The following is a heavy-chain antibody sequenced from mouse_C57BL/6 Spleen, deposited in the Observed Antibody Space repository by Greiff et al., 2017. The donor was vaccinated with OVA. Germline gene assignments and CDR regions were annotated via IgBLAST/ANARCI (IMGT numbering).Heavy chain of an antibody. CDR2: FDPETGGT. V-gene: IGHV1-15*01. Sequence: VKLQESGAELVRPGASVTLSCKASGYTFTDYEMHWVKQTPVHGLEWIGAFDPETGGTAYNQKFKGKAILTADKSSSTAYMELRSLTSEDSAVYYCTREGGPRFAYWGQGTLVTVSA. CDR3: TREGGPRFAY. J-gene: IGHJ3*01. CDR1: GYTFTDYE. D-gene: IGHD3-3*01.